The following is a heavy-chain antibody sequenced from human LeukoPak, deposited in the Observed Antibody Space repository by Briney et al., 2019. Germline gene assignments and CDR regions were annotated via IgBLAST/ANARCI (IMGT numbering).Heavy chain of an antibody. J-gene: IGHJ4*02. CDR1: GFTFSTYE. D-gene: IGHD3-22*01. V-gene: IGHV3-48*03. CDR2: ISDTGRTT. CDR3: AGDRGYYDSSGYYYEVDY. Sequence: AGGSLRLXCAASGFTFSTYEMHWVRQAPGKGLEWISYISDTGRTTFYADSVKGRFTISGDNAKNSLYLQMNNLRGEDTAIYYCAGDRGYYDSSGYYYEVDYWGQGTLVTVSS.